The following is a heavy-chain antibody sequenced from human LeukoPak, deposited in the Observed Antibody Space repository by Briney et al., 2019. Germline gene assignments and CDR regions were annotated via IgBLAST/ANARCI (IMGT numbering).Heavy chain of an antibody. CDR3: AKDRWRDGSSSFDN. Sequence: ASVKVSCKASGYTFTTFGVSWVRQAPGQGLECMGWINPYNGNTNYPQKLQGRVSMTTDTSTTTAYMELRSLRSDDTAVYYCAKDRWRDGSSSFDNWGQGTLVTVSS. J-gene: IGHJ4*02. CDR1: GYTFTTFG. CDR2: INPYNGNT. V-gene: IGHV1-18*01. D-gene: IGHD6-6*01.